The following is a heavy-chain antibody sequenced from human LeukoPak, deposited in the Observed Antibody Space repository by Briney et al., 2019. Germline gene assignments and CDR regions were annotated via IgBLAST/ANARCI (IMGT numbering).Heavy chain of an antibody. V-gene: IGHV4-59*01. CDR1: GGSISSYY. Sequence: PSETLSLTCTVSGGSISSYYWSWIRQPPGKGLEWIGYIYYSGSTNYNPSLKSRVTISVDTSKNQFSLKLSSVTAADTAVYYCARDGGMGVLDYWGQGNPGHRLL. J-gene: IGHJ4*02. D-gene: IGHD3-10*01. CDR3: ARDGGMGVLDY. CDR2: IYYSGST.